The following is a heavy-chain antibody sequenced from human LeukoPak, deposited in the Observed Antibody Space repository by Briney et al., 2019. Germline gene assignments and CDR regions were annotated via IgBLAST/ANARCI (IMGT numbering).Heavy chain of an antibody. Sequence: GGSLRLSCAASGFTFSSYAMSWVRQAPGKGLEWVSAISGSGGSTYYADSVKGRFTISRDNSKNTLYLQMNSLRAEDTAVYYCAKVASLPDSSGYYYYFDYWGQGTLVTVSS. CDR1: GFTFSSYA. J-gene: IGHJ4*02. V-gene: IGHV3-23*01. D-gene: IGHD3-22*01. CDR3: AKVASLPDSSGYYYYFDY. CDR2: ISGSGGST.